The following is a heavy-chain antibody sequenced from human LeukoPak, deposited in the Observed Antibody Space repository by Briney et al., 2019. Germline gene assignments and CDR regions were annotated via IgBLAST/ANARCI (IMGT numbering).Heavy chain of an antibody. CDR1: GHTFTGSY. Sequence: ASVKVSCKASGHTFTGSYIHWVRQAPGQGLEWMGWINPNNGYTDSAQSFQGRVTLTRDTSISTAYMELSSLRSDDTAVYYCARAVTLTDIDYWGQGTLVTVSS. D-gene: IGHD4-11*01. V-gene: IGHV1-2*02. CDR3: ARAVTLTDIDY. CDR2: INPNNGYT. J-gene: IGHJ4*02.